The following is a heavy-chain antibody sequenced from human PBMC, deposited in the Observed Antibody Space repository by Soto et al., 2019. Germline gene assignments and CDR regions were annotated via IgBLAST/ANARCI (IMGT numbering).Heavy chain of an antibody. J-gene: IGHJ6*02. Sequence: QGQLVQSGAEVKKPGASVKVSCKDSGYTFTSYGISWGRQAPGQGLEWMGWISAYNGNTNYAQKLQGRVNMTPDTSTSTAYMELRSLRSDDTAVAYCARPPRRASLDSYGMVVWGQGLTVTFSS. CDR3: ARPPRRASLDSYGMVV. V-gene: IGHV1-18*01. CDR1: GYTFTSYG. CDR2: ISAYNGNT.